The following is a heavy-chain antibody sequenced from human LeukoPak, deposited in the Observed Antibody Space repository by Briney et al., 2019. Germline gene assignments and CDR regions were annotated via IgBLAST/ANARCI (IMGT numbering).Heavy chain of an antibody. J-gene: IGHJ4*02. CDR2: IYYSGST. CDR3: ASSTGVSFDY. CDR1: GGSIRNYY. V-gene: IGHV4-59*08. Sequence: PSEALSLTCTVSGGSIRNYYWSWIRQPPGKGLEWIGYIYYSGSTNYNPSLKSRVTISVDTSKNHFSLRLSSVTAADTAVYYCASSTGVSFDYWGQGTLVTASS. D-gene: IGHD7-27*01.